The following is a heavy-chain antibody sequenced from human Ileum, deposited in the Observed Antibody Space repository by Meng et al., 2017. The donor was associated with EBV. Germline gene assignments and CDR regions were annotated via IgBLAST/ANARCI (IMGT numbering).Heavy chain of an antibody. J-gene: IGHJ4*02. CDR2: ISYDENIK. CDR1: GFSFVTFD. CDR3: TNLSF. Sequence: VERGGVGGVLGEPGRSLGVTRAASGFSFVTFDMHWARQSPGKGLEWVAVISYDENIKFYADSVKGRFTISRDNSKNTLYLQLNSLRPDDTAFYYCTNLSFWGQGTLVTVSS. V-gene: IGHV3-30*18. D-gene: IGHD2/OR15-2a*01.